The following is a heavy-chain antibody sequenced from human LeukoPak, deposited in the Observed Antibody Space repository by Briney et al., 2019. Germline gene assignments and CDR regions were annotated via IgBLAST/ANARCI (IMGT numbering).Heavy chain of an antibody. CDR2: IIPIFVIT. V-gene: IGHV1-69*04. D-gene: IGHD2-8*01. Sequence: SVKVSCTASGGTFSSYAISWVRQAPGQGLEWMGRIIPIFVITNYAQKFQGRVTITADKSTSTAYMELSSLRSEDTAVYYCARQDCTNGVCYWGWFDPWGQGTLVTVSS. CDR3: ARQDCTNGVCYWGWFDP. CDR1: GGTFSSYA. J-gene: IGHJ5*02.